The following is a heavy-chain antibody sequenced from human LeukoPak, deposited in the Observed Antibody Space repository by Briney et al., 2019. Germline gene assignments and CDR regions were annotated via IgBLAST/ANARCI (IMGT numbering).Heavy chain of an antibody. CDR1: DYTFTSYG. J-gene: IGHJ6*02. Sequence: ASVKVSCKASDYTFTSYGISWVRQAPGQGLEWMGWISAYNGNTNYAQKLQGRVTMTIDTSTSTAYMELRSLRSDDTAVYYCARHEQRYDFWSGYYTYYGMDVWGQGTTVTVSS. V-gene: IGHV1-18*04. CDR2: ISAYNGNT. CDR3: ARHEQRYDFWSGYYTYYGMDV. D-gene: IGHD3-3*01.